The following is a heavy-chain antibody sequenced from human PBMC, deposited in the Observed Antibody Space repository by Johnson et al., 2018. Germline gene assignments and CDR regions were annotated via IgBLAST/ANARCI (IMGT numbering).Heavy chain of an antibody. J-gene: IGHJ6*02. CDR1: EYTFTNYH. Sequence: VQLLESGAEVKKPGASVKVSCKTSEYTFTNYHIHWVRQAPGQGLEWMGIINPSSGSTTYAQKFQGRVTMTRDTSTRKVYMQLTSLRPEDTAVYYCAGSKSSGGQTYYYYGMDVWGQGTTVTVSS. V-gene: IGHV1-46*03. D-gene: IGHD6-6*01. CDR3: AGSKSSGGQTYYYYGMDV. CDR2: INPSSGST.